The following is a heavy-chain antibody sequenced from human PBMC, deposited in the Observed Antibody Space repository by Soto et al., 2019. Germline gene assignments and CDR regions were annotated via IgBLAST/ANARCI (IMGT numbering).Heavy chain of an antibody. CDR2: IYYSGST. V-gene: IGHV4-59*01. D-gene: IGHD6-13*01. CDR1: GGSISSYY. J-gene: IGHJ6*02. Sequence: SETLSLTCTVSGGSISSYYWSCIRQPPGKGLEWIGYIYYSGSTNYSPSLKSRVTISLDKSKNQFSLKLSSVTAVDTAVYYCARVSGIAAAGPSYYYHYYGMDVWGQGTKVTVSS. CDR3: ARVSGIAAAGPSYYYHYYGMDV.